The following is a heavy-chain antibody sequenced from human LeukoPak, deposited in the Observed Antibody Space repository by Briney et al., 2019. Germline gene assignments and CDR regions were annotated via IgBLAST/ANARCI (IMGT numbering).Heavy chain of an antibody. CDR2: ISWDGGST. J-gene: IGHJ4*02. Sequence: GGSLRLSCAASGFTFYDYAMHWVRQAPGKGLEWVSLISWDGGSTYYADSVKGRFTISRDNSKNSLYLQMNSLRAEDTALYYCAKGFGNALDYWGQGTLVTVSS. CDR3: AKGFGNALDY. CDR1: GFTFYDYA. D-gene: IGHD4-23*01. V-gene: IGHV3-43D*04.